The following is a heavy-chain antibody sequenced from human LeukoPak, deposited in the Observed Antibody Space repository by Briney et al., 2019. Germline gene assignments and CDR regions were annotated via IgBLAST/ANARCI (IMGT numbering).Heavy chain of an antibody. CDR1: GFTFNNYA. CDR3: ARDYADYVGYFFFDY. V-gene: IGHV3-23*01. D-gene: IGHD4-17*01. CDR2: ISGGGETT. J-gene: IGHJ4*02. Sequence: GVSLRLSCAASGFTFNNYAMNWVRQAPGKGLEWVSSISGGGETTYCADSAKGRFTISRDNSQNTLYLQMNSLRAEDTAVYYCARDYADYVGYFFFDYWGQGTLVTVSS.